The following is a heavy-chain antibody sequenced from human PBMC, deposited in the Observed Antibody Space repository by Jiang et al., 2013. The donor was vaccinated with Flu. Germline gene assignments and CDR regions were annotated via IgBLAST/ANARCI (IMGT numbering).Heavy chain of an antibody. Sequence: SSKSATWNWIRQSPSRGLEWLGRTYYRSKWYNDYAVSVKSRITINPDTSKNQFSLQLNSVTPEDTAVYYCARGHGGNVDYWGQGTLVTVSS. J-gene: IGHJ4*02. CDR1: SSKSAT. CDR3: ARGHGGNVDY. CDR2: TYYRSKWYN. D-gene: IGHD4-23*01. V-gene: IGHV6-1*01.